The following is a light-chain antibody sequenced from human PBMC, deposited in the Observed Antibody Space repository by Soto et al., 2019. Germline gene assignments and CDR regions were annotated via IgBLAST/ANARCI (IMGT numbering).Light chain of an antibody. CDR2: DAS. Sequence: EIALTQSPATLSLSPGEIATLSCSASQSVSTYLAWYQQKHCQPPRLLIYDASNRAPGIPARFSGSGSGTDFTLTISSLEPEDFAVYYCQQRSNGPLTFGGGTKVEIK. CDR3: QQRSNGPLT. J-gene: IGKJ4*01. CDR1: QSVSTY. V-gene: IGKV3-11*01.